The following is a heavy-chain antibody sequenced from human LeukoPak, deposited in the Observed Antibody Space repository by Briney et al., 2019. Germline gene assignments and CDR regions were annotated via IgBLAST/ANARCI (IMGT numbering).Heavy chain of an antibody. Sequence: SVKVSCKASGGTFSSYAISWVRQAPGQGLEWMGGIIPIFGTANYAQKFQGRVTITADKSTSTAYMELSSLRSEDTAVYYCARGRPMTSIAAAGVNWFDPWGQGTLVTVSS. CDR3: ARGRPMTSIAAAGVNWFDP. D-gene: IGHD6-13*01. CDR1: GGTFSSYA. V-gene: IGHV1-69*06. J-gene: IGHJ5*02. CDR2: IIPIFGTA.